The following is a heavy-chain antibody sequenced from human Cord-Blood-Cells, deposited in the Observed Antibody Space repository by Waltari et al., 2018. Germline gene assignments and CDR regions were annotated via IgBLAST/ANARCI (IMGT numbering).Heavy chain of an antibody. CDR2: IYYSGST. D-gene: IGHD2-15*01. J-gene: IGHJ5*02. V-gene: IGHV4-59*01. Sequence: QVQLQESGPGLVKPSETLSLTCTVSGGSISSYYWSWIRQPPGKGLEWIGYIYYSGSTNYNPSIKSRVTISVDTSKNQFSLKLSSVTAADTAVYYCARGGIYCSGGSCYSWFDPWGQGTLVTVSS. CDR3: ARGGIYCSGGSCYSWFDP. CDR1: GGSISSYY.